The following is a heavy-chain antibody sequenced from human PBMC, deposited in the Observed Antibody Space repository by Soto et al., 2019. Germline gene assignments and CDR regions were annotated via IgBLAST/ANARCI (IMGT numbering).Heavy chain of an antibody. D-gene: IGHD3-3*01. CDR1: GGSLSSYY. J-gene: IGHJ4*02. V-gene: IGHV4-59*01. Sequence: SETLSLTCTVSGGSLSSYYWSWIRQPPGKGLEWIGYIYYSGSTNYNPSLKSRVTISVDTSKNQFSLKLSSVTAADTAVYYCARSRAYYDFWSGWYYFDYWGQGTLVTVSS. CDR3: ARSRAYYDFWSGWYYFDY. CDR2: IYYSGST.